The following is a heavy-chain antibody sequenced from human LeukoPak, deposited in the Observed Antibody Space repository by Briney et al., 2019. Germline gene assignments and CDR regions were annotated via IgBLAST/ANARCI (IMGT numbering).Heavy chain of an antibody. D-gene: IGHD3-22*01. Sequence: GGSLRLSCAASGFIVGNNYMTWVRQPPGKGLEWVSVIYKGGRTFYTDSVKGRFTISRDNSKNTVYLQMSSLRVEDTAVYYCAKSLTYYHENSDSIWGQGTLVTVSS. CDR1: GFIVGNNY. CDR3: AKSLTYYHENSDSI. J-gene: IGHJ4*02. V-gene: IGHV3-53*01. CDR2: IYKGGRT.